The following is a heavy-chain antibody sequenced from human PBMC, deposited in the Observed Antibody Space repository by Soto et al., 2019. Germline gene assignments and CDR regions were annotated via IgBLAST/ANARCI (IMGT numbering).Heavy chain of an antibody. V-gene: IGHV4-30-2*01. CDR1: GGSISSGGYF. CDR3: ARSDYGGNSNWFDP. CDR2: IYHSGST. D-gene: IGHD4-17*01. Sequence: QLQLQESGSGLVKPSQTLSLTCAVSGGSISSGGYFWSWIRHPPGKGLVWIGYIYHSGSTYYNPSIHIRVTISLRRSKNHFSLKLSSVTAADTAVYYCARSDYGGNSNWFDPWGQVTLVTVSS. J-gene: IGHJ5*02.